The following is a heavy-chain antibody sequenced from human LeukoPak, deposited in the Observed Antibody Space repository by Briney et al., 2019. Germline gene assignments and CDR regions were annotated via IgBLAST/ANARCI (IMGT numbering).Heavy chain of an antibody. J-gene: IGHJ4*02. Sequence: SETLSLTCTVSGGSISSSSYYWGWIRQPPGKGLEWIGSIYYSGSTYYNPSLKSRVTISVDTSKNQFSLKLSSVTAADTAVYYCARHLVFSGYTTHFDYWGQGTLVTVSS. CDR2: IYYSGST. CDR1: GGSISSSSYY. V-gene: IGHV4-39*01. D-gene: IGHD3-22*01. CDR3: ARHLVFSGYTTHFDY.